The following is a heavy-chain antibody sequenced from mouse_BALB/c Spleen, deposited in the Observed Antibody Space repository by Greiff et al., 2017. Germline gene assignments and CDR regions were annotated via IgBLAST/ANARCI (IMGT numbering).Heavy chain of an antibody. Sequence: EVQVVESGGGLVQPGGSRKLSCAASGFTFSSFGMHWVRQAPEKGLEWVAYISSGSSTIYYADTVKGRFTISRDNPKNTLFLQMTSLRSEDTAMYYCARDGNYDAWFAYWGQGTLVTVSA. V-gene: IGHV5-17*02. CDR3: ARDGNYDAWFAY. CDR2: ISSGSSTI. J-gene: IGHJ3*01. CDR1: GFTFSSFG. D-gene: IGHD2-1*01.